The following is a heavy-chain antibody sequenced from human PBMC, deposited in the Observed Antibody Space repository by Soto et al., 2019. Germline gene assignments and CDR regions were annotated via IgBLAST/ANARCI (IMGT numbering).Heavy chain of an antibody. CDR3: ARDPRPSGYERHMDV. J-gene: IGHJ6*02. Sequence: EKLVESGGGVVQPGGSLRLSCEASGFMFSSYALHWVRQAPGKGLEWLAIISYDGGNTYYADSVKGRFTISRDGSRYTVYLEMDSLRPEDTGVYYCARDPRPSGYERHMDVWGQGTTVTVS. D-gene: IGHD5-12*01. CDR2: ISYDGGNT. V-gene: IGHV3-30*17. CDR1: GFMFSSYA.